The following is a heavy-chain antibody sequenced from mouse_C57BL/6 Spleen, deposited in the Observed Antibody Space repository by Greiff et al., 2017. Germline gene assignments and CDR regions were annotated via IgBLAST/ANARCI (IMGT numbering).Heavy chain of an antibody. J-gene: IGHJ1*03. CDR3: AVECGSPGYFDV. V-gene: IGHV3-6*01. Sequence: ESGPGLVKPSQSLYLTCSVTGYSIPSGYYWNWIRQFPGNNLGCMGYISYDGSNNYNPSLKNRISITRDTSKNPFFLKLKSVTTEDTATYYCAVECGSPGYFDVWGTGTTVTVSS. CDR1: GYSIPSGYY. CDR2: ISYDGSN.